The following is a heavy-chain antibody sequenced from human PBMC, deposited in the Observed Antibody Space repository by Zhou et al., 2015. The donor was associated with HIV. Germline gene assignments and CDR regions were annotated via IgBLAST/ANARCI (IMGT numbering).Heavy chain of an antibody. D-gene: IGHD3-10*01. CDR1: GGTFSSYA. CDR3: ARGSMVRGVMTGGWFDP. CDR2: IIPIFGTA. J-gene: IGHJ5*02. Sequence: QVQLVQSGAEVKKPGSSVKVSCKASGGTFSSYAISWVRQAPGQGLEWMGGIIPIFGTANYAQKFQGRVTITADESTSTAYMELSSLRSEDTAVYYCARGSMVRGVMTGGWFDPWGQGTLGHRLL. V-gene: IGHV1-69*01.